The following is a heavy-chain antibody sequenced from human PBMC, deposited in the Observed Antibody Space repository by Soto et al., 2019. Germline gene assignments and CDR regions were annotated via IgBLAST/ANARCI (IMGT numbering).Heavy chain of an antibody. J-gene: IGHJ5*02. Sequence: GASVKVSCKASGGTFSSYGISWVRQAPGQGLEWMGGIIPIFGTANYAQKFQGRVTITADESTSTAYMELSSLRSEDTAVYYCARERNLWAIAAAVKYNWFDPWGQGTLVTVSS. V-gene: IGHV1-69*13. CDR2: IIPIFGTA. D-gene: IGHD6-13*01. CDR3: ARERNLWAIAAAVKYNWFDP. CDR1: GGTFSSYG.